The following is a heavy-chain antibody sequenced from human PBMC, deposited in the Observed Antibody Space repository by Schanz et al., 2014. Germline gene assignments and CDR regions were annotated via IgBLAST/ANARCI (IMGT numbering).Heavy chain of an antibody. CDR3: ARKSLVSAHYDS. CDR2: LSANGDST. V-gene: IGHV3-64*01. CDR1: GFTLSNYA. D-gene: IGHD2-21*01. Sequence: EVQLMESGGGLVKPGGSLRLSCAAPGFTLSNYAMHWVRQTPDKGLEWVSGLSANGDSTFYSSSVKGRFTISRDISKNTLYLQMGSLRAEDVAGYYCARKSLVSAHYDSWGQGTLVSVSS. J-gene: IGHJ4*02.